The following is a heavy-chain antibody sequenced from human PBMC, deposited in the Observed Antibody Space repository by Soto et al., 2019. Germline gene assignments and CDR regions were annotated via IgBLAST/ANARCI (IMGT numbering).Heavy chain of an antibody. V-gene: IGHV3-23*04. CDR2: ISGSGDST. CDR3: ARPRGYGVFDAYDI. D-gene: IGHD4-17*01. J-gene: IGHJ3*02. Sequence: EVQLVESGGGLVQPGRSLRLSCAVSGFTLSTYAMSWVRQAPGKGLEWVSAISGSGDSTFYADSVKGRFTISRDNSIDTLYLQMNRLRTEDTAVYYCARPRGYGVFDAYDIWGQGAMVTVSS. CDR1: GFTLSTYA.